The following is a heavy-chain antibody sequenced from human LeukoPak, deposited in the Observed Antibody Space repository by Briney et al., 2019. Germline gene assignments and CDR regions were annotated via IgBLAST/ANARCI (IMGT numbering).Heavy chain of an antibody. CDR2: ISSSSSTI. J-gene: IGHJ4*02. V-gene: IGHV3-48*04. CDR3: ARDEGSSENWNYAQY. D-gene: IGHD1-7*01. CDR1: GFTFSSYS. Sequence: PGGSLRLSCAASGFTFSSYSINWVRQAPGKGLEWVSYISSSSSTIYYADSVKGRFTISRDNAKNSLYLQMNSLRAEDTAVYYCARDEGSSENWNYAQYWGQGTLVTVSS.